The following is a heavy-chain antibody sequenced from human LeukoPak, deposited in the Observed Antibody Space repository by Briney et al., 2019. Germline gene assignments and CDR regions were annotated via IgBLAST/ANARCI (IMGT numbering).Heavy chain of an antibody. D-gene: IGHD4-17*01. CDR2: INVGNGNT. J-gene: IGHJ4*02. V-gene: IGHV1-3*01. Sequence: ASVKVSCKASGGTFSSYAISWVRQAPGQRLEWMGWINVGNGNTKYSQKFQGRVTITRDTSASTAYMELSSLRSEDTAVYYCASEAVTSGSFDYWGQGTLVAVSS. CDR3: ASEAVTSGSFDY. CDR1: GGTFSSYA.